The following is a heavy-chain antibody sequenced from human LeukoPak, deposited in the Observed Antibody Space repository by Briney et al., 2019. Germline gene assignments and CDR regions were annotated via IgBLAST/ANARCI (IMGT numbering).Heavy chain of an antibody. CDR1: GFTFSSYA. Sequence: GGSLRLSCAASGFTFSSYAMHWVRQAPGKGLEYVSAISSNGGSTYYANSVKGRFTISRDNSKNTLYLQMGSLRAEDMAVYYCAREGDPRGFDYWGQGTLVTVSS. CDR2: ISSNGGST. J-gene: IGHJ4*02. V-gene: IGHV3-64*01. CDR3: AREGDPRGFDY. D-gene: IGHD3-10*01.